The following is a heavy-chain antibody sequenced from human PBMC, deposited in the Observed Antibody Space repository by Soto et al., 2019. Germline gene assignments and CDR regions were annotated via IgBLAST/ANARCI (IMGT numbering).Heavy chain of an antibody. CDR2: IIPILGIA. CDR1: GGTFSSYT. CDR3: ARDPIGIQLWLVGGYFDY. Sequence: QVQLVQSGAEVKKPGSSVKVSCKASGGTFSSYTISWVRQAPGQGLEWMGRIIPILGIANYAQKFQGRVTITADKSTSTAYMELSSLRSEETAVYYCARDPIGIQLWLVGGYFDYWGRGTLVTVSS. D-gene: IGHD5-18*01. J-gene: IGHJ4*02. V-gene: IGHV1-69*08.